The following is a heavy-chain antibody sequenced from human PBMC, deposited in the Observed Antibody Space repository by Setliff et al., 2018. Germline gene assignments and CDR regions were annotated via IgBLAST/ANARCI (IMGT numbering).Heavy chain of an antibody. V-gene: IGHV4-39*07. Sequence: PSETLSLTCTVSGGSISSSSYYWGWIRQPPGKGLEWIGSIYYSGSTYYNPSLKSLVTISVDTSKNQFSLTLSSVTAADTAVYYCARIHLLLWFGELLSGWFDPWGQGTLVTVSS. CDR1: GGSISSSSYY. J-gene: IGHJ5*02. CDR2: IYYSGST. D-gene: IGHD3-10*01. CDR3: ARIHLLLWFGELLSGWFDP.